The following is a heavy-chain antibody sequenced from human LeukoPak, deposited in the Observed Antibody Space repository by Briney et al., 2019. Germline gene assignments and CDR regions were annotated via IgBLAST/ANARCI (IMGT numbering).Heavy chain of an antibody. V-gene: IGHV3-7*01. CDR2: IKQDGSEK. Sequence: GGSLRLSCAASGFTFSSYWMSWVRQAPGKGLEWVANIKQDGSEKYYVDSVKGRFTISRDNAKNSLYLQMNSLRAEDTAVYYCARAAGYGAGSYGFNVWGQGTTVIVSS. D-gene: IGHD3-10*01. CDR1: GFTFSSYW. J-gene: IGHJ3*01. CDR3: ARAAGYGAGSYGFNV.